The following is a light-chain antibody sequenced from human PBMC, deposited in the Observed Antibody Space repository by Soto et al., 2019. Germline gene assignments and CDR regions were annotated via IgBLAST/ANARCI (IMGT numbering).Light chain of an antibody. CDR2: GVF. Sequence: EIVMTQSPATLSVSPGERATLSCRTSQSVSSNLAWYQQKPGQAPRLLIYGVFTRGTGIPARFSGSGSGTEFTLTISSLQSEDFAFYCCQQYNNWPWTFGQGTKVEMK. CDR3: QQYNNWPWT. CDR1: QSVSSN. J-gene: IGKJ1*01. V-gene: IGKV3-15*01.